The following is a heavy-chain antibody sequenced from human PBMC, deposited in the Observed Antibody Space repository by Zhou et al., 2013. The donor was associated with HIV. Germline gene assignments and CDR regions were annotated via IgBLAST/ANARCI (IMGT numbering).Heavy chain of an antibody. Sequence: QVQLVQSGPEVKKPGSSVKVSCKASGGTFGGSSISWVRQAPGQGPEWMGEISPVFGAANYAQKFTGRVTINADASTGTTFMELNSLRLEDTAVYYCARNGPEFKTGSFDSWGQGTLVTVSS. CDR2: ISPVFGAA. CDR1: GGTFGGSS. V-gene: IGHV1-69*12. CDR3: ARNGPEFKTGSFDS. D-gene: IGHD3-10*01. J-gene: IGHJ4*02.